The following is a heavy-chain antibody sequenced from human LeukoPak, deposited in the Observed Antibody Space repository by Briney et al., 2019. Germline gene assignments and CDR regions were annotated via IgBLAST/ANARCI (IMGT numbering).Heavy chain of an antibody. CDR1: GYSFTSYW. V-gene: IGHV5-51*01. Sequence: GESLKISCKGSGYSFTSYWSGWVRQMPGKGLEWMGIIYPGDSDTRYSPSFQGQVTISADKSISTAYLQWSSLKASDTAMYYCASSYVDTAMVADYWGQPTLVTVSS. CDR3: ASSYVDTAMVADY. CDR2: IYPGDSDT. D-gene: IGHD5-18*01. J-gene: IGHJ4*02.